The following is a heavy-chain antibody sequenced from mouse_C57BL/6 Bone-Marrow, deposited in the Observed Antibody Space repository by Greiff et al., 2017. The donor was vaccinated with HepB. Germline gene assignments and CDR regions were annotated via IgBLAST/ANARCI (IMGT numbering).Heavy chain of an antibody. CDR2: IRLKSDNYAT. J-gene: IGHJ4*01. V-gene: IGHV6-3*01. CDR3: TVQGLLRSHYYAMDY. CDR1: GFTFSNYW. Sequence: EVKLMESGGGLVQPGGSMKLSCVASGFTFSNYWMNWVRQSPEKGLEWVAQIRLKSDNYATHYAESVKGRFTISRDDSKSSVYLQMNNLRAEDTGIYYCTVQGLLRSHYYAMDYWGQGTSVTVSS. D-gene: IGHD1-1*01.